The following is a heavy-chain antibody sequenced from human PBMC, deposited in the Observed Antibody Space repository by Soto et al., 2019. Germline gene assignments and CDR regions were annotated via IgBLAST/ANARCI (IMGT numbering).Heavy chain of an antibody. CDR3: ALLDTAVTRTQHGV. V-gene: IGHV1-18*01. CDR1: GYIFVNYG. Sequence: QVQLVQSGDEVRKPGSSVKVSCKASGYIFVNYGIAWVRQAPGQGLEWMGWISPYSGNTHYASKVQGRLTMTTDTSTITAYMDLRSLTSDDTAVYSRALLDTAVTRTQHGVWGQGTTVTVSS. D-gene: IGHD2-15*01. J-gene: IGHJ6*02. CDR2: ISPYSGNT.